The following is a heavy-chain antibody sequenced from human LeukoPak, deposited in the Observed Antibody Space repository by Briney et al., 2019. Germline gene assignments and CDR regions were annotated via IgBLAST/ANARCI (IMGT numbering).Heavy chain of an antibody. J-gene: IGHJ4*02. V-gene: IGHV1-8*03. CDR1: GYTFTSYD. D-gene: IGHD3-10*01. CDR2: MNPNSGNT. CDR3: ARGDILGSGSYYPMGY. Sequence: ASVKVSCKASGYTFTSYDINWVRQATGQGLEWMGWMNPNSGNTGYAQKFQGRVTITRNTSISTAYMELSSLRSEDTAVYSCARGDILGSGSYYPMGYWGQGTLVTVSS.